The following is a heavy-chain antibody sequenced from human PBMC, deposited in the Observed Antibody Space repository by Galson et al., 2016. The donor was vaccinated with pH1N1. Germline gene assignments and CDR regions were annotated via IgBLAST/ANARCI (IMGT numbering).Heavy chain of an antibody. J-gene: IGHJ4*02. V-gene: IGHV1-2*02. CDR2: NNPNSGGT. CDR3: ARGTDPGLYFDY. D-gene: IGHD2-8*02. Sequence: SVKVSCKASGYTFTGYYMHWVRQAPGQGLEWMGWNNPNSGGTNYAQKFQGRVTMTRDTSISTAYMELSRLRSDDTAIYYCARGTDPGLYFDYWGQGTLVTVSA. CDR1: GYTFTGYY.